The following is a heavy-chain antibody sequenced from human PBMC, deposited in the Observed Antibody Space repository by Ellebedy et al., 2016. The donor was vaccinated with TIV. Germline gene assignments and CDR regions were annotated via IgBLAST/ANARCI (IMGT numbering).Heavy chain of an antibody. CDR3: AKDSGRSGWISDY. CDR2: IGGSGSST. J-gene: IGHJ4*02. V-gene: IGHV3-23*01. CDR1: GFTFSNYA. D-gene: IGHD3-10*01. Sequence: GESLKISCVASGFTFSNYAMTWVRQAPGKGLEWVSGIGGSGSSTYYADSVKGRFTISRDSSKNTLYLQMNSLRVEDTAIYFCAKDSGRSGWISDYWGQGTLVTVSS.